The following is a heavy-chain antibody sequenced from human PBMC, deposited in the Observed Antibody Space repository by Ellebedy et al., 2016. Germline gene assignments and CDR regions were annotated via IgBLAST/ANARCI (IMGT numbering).Heavy chain of an antibody. D-gene: IGHD3-10*01. Sequence: GGSLRLXXAASGFTFSSYAMSWVRQAPGKELEWVSAISGSGGRTNYADSVKGRFTISRDNSKNTLYLQMNSLRAEDTAVYYCARRFLVYFDYWGQGTLVTVSS. V-gene: IGHV3-23*01. CDR3: ARRFLVYFDY. CDR2: ISGSGGRT. CDR1: GFTFSSYA. J-gene: IGHJ4*02.